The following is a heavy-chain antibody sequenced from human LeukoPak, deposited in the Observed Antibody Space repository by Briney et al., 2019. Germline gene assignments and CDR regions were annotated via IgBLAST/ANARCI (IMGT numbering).Heavy chain of an antibody. CDR2: IIPILGIA. Sequence: ASVKVSCKASGGTFSSYAISWVRQAPGQGLEWMGRIIPILGIANYAQKFQGRVTITADKSTSTAYMELSSLRSEDTAVYYCARESRDALGYCSGGSCYSGAFDIWGQGTMVTVSS. V-gene: IGHV1-69*04. J-gene: IGHJ3*02. D-gene: IGHD2-15*01. CDR1: GGTFSSYA. CDR3: ARESRDALGYCSGGSCYSGAFDI.